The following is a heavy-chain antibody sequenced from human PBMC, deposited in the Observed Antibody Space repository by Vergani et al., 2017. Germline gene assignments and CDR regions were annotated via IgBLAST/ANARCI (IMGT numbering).Heavy chain of an antibody. V-gene: IGHV4-59*01. CDR3: ARAPVTTDSFDI. CDR2: IYYSGST. J-gene: IGHJ3*02. Sequence: QVQLQESGPGLVKPSETLSLTCTVSGGSISSYYWSWIRQPPGKGLEWIGYIYYSGSTNYNPSLKSRVTISVDTSKNQFSLKLSSVTAADTAVDYCARAPVTTDSFDIWGQGTMVTVSS. D-gene: IGHD4-17*01. CDR1: GGSISSYY.